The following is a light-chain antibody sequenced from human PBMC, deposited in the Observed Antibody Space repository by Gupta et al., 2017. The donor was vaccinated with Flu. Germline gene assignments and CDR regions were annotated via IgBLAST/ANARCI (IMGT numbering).Light chain of an antibody. Sequence: GKTARITCGGNNIGSKSVHWYQQKPGQAPVLLVYDDSDRPSGIPERFSGFNSGNTATLTISRVEAGDEADYYCHVWDSSSDLVVFGGGTKLTVL. V-gene: IGLV3-21*03. J-gene: IGLJ2*01. CDR3: HVWDSSSDLVV. CDR2: DDS. CDR1: NIGSKS.